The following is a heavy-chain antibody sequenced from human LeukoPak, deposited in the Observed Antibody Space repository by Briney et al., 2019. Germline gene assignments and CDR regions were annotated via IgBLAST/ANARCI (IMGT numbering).Heavy chain of an antibody. CDR2: IYYSGTT. D-gene: IGHD1-26*01. J-gene: IGHJ5*02. CDR3: ARYSGASEAGWLDP. Sequence: SQTLSLTCTVSGGSISSGGYYWSWLRQYPGKGLEWIGYIYYSGTTYYNPSLMSRLTISVDTSKNQFSLNLSSVTAADTAVYYCARYSGASEAGWLDPWGQGTLVTVSS. V-gene: IGHV4-31*03. CDR1: GGSISSGGYY.